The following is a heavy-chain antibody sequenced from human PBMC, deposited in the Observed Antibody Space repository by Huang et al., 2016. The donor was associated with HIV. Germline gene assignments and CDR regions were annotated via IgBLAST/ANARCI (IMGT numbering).Heavy chain of an antibody. V-gene: IGHV1-18*04. CDR2: IGAYKCNT. CDR3: ARLYLYGMDV. Sequence: QVQLVQSGAEVKKPGASVKVSCKASGYTFTSYGISWVRQAHGQGIEWMGWIGAYKCNTNYAQKLQCRVTMTTDTSTSTVNMEMRSLRSDDTAVYYCARLYLYGMDVWGQGTTVTVSS. D-gene: IGHD3-16*02. CDR1: GYTFTSYG. J-gene: IGHJ6*02.